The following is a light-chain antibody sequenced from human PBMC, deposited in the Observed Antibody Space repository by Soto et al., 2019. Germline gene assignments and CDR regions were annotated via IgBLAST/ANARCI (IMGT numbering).Light chain of an antibody. CDR3: QQRSNWPLT. J-gene: IGKJ4*01. Sequence: EIVLTQSPATLSLSPGERATLSCMASQSVSSYLSWYQQKPGQAPRLLIYDASNRATGIPARFSGSGSGTDFTLTISSLEPEDFAVYYCQQRSNWPLTFGGGTKVHI. CDR2: DAS. V-gene: IGKV3-11*01. CDR1: QSVSSY.